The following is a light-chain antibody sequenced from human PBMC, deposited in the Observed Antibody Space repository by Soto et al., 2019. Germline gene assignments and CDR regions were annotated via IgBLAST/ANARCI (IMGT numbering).Light chain of an antibody. CDR1: LSVSGS. J-gene: IGKJ5*01. V-gene: IGKV3-15*01. CDR3: QQYSNWPPIT. CDR2: GAS. Sequence: VLTQSPGTLSLSPGERATLSYRASLSVSGSQLAWYQQKPGQAPRLLIYGASTRATGIPARFSGSGSGAEFTLTISSLQSEDFAVYYCQQYSNWPPITFGQGTRLEIK.